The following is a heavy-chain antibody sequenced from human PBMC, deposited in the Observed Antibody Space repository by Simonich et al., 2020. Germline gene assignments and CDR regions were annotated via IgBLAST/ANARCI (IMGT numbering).Heavy chain of an antibody. CDR2: IIGSGGSK. Sequence: EVQLLESGGGLVQPGGSLRLSCAASGFTFSSYAMSWVRQAQGKGLGCVSGIIGSGGSKYYADSVKGRFTISRDNSKNTLYLQMNSLRAEDTAVYYCAKDSSLVGATDWFDPWGQGTLVTVSS. V-gene: IGHV3-23*01. CDR3: AKDSSLVGATDWFDP. D-gene: IGHD1-26*01. CDR1: GFTFSSYA. J-gene: IGHJ5*02.